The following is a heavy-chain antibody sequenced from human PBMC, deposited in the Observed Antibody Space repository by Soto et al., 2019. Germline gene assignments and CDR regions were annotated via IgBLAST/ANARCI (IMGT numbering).Heavy chain of an antibody. Sequence: SETLSLTCSVSGGSMTGYYWSWIRRPAGKGLEWIGRIYRSGDTNYNPSLKSRVTMSVDTSKNKFSLKVSSVTAADTAVYFCARGAAAGVDYGMDVWGQGTTVTVSS. CDR2: IYRSGDT. V-gene: IGHV4-4*07. CDR1: GGSMTGYY. J-gene: IGHJ6*02. D-gene: IGHD6-13*01. CDR3: ARGAAAGVDYGMDV.